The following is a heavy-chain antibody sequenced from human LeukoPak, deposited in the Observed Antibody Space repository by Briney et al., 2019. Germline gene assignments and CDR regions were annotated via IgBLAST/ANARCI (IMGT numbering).Heavy chain of an antibody. Sequence: ASVKVSCKASGYTFTGYYMHWVRQAPGQGLEWMGWINPNSGSTNYAQKFQGRVTMTRDTSISTAYMELSRLRSDDTAVYYCAREQGSCMVRGVITNYWGQGTLVTVS. CDR2: INPNSGST. CDR1: GYTFTGYY. V-gene: IGHV1-2*02. J-gene: IGHJ4*02. D-gene: IGHD3-10*01. CDR3: AREQGSCMVRGVITNY.